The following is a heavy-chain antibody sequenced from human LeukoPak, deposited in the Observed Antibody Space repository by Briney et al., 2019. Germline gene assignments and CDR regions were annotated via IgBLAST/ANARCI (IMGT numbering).Heavy chain of an antibody. D-gene: IGHD4-17*01. CDR1: GFTFSSYG. V-gene: IGHV3-30*02. CDR3: AKDRRGDYVYYFDY. CDR2: IRYDGGNK. J-gene: IGHJ4*02. Sequence: PGGSLRLSCAAPGFTFSSYGMHWVRQAPGKGLEWVAFIRYDGGNKYYADSVKGRFTISRDNSKNTLYLQMNSLRAEDTAVYYCAKDRRGDYVYYFDYWGQGTLVTVSS.